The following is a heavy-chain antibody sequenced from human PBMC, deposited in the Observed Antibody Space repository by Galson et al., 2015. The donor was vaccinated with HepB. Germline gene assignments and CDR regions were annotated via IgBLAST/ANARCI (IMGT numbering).Heavy chain of an antibody. J-gene: IGHJ6*02. Sequence: SLRLSCAASGFTFSSYAMHWVRQAPGKGLEWVAVISYDGSNKYYADSVKGRFTISRDNSKNTLYLQMNSLRAEDTAVYYCARRYYDFWSGYSYYYYYGMDVWGQGTTVTVSS. D-gene: IGHD3-3*01. V-gene: IGHV3-30-3*01. CDR1: GFTFSSYA. CDR3: ARRYYDFWSGYSYYYYYGMDV. CDR2: ISYDGSNK.